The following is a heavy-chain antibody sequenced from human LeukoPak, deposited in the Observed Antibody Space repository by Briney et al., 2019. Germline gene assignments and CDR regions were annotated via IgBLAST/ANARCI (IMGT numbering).Heavy chain of an antibody. CDR2: IYTSGST. J-gene: IGHJ4*02. CDR3: ARGKEVITMLRGLKPGYYFDY. Sequence: SETLSLTCTVSGGSISSGTYYWSWIRQPAGKGLEWIGRIYTSGSTNYNPSLKSRVTISVDTSKNQFSLKLNSVTAADTAVYYCARGKEVITMLRGLKPGYYFDYWGQGTLVTVSS. V-gene: IGHV4-61*02. CDR1: GGSISSGTYY. D-gene: IGHD3-10*01.